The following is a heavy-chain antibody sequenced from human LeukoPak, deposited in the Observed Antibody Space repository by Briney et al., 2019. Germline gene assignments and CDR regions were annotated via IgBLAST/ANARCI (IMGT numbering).Heavy chain of an antibody. V-gene: IGHV3-64*01. D-gene: IGHD4/OR15-4a*01. CDR1: GFTFSSYA. J-gene: IGHJ3*02. Sequence: TGGSLRLSCAASGFTFSSYAMHWVRQAPGKGLEYVSGISSNGGSTYYANSVKGRFTISRDNSKNTLYLQMGSLRAEDMAVYYCARVGLSNGFDIWGQGTMVTASS. CDR2: ISSNGGST. CDR3: ARVGLSNGFDI.